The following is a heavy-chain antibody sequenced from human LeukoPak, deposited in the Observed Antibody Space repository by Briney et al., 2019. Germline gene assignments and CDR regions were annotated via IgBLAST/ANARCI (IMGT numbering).Heavy chain of an antibody. D-gene: IGHD4-17*01. J-gene: IGHJ3*02. CDR3: ARAPRDDYGESTYAFDI. CDR1: GGTFSSYA. Sequence: SVKVSCKASGGTFSSYAISWVRQAPGQGLXXXXXXXPIFGTANYAQKFQGRVTITADKSTSTAYMELSSLRSEDTAVYYCARAPRDDYGESTYAFDIWGQGTMVTVSS. CDR2: XXPIFGTA. V-gene: IGHV1-69*06.